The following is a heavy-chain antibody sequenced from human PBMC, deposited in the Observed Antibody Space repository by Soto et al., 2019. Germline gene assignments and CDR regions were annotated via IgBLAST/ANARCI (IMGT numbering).Heavy chain of an antibody. CDR2: ISAYNGNT. V-gene: IGHV1-18*04. D-gene: IGHD1-20*01. CDR1: GYTFTSYG. CDR3: ATDLTLYNWNS. J-gene: IGHJ4*02. Sequence: GASVKVSCKASGYTFTSYGISWVRQAPGQGLEWMGWISAYNGNTNYAQKLQGRVTMTTDTSTSTAYMELSSLRSEDTAVYYCATDLTLYNWNSWGQGTLVTVSS.